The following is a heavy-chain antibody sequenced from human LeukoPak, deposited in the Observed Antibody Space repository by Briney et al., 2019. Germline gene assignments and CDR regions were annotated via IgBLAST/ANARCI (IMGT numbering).Heavy chain of an antibody. CDR1: GYTFTGYY. J-gene: IGHJ5*02. CDR2: INPNSGGT. D-gene: IGHD1-26*01. Sequence: VASVKVSCKASGYTFTGYYMHWVRQAPGQGLEWMGWINPNSGGTNYAQKFQGRVTMTRDTSISTAYMELSRLRSDDTAVYYCARDRIVVGATTYWFDPWGQGTLVTVSS. V-gene: IGHV1-2*02. CDR3: ARDRIVVGATTYWFDP.